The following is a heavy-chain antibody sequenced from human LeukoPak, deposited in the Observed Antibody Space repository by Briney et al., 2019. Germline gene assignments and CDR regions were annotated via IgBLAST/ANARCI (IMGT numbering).Heavy chain of an antibody. CDR1: GGTFSSYA. CDR2: IIPIFGTA. J-gene: IGHJ4*02. Sequence: EASVKVSCKASGGTFSSYAISWVRQAPGQGLEWMGGIIPIFGTANYAQKFQGRVTITADKSTSTAYMELSSLRSEDTAVYYCAKVDSGIVATGSPYFDYWGQGTLVTVSS. D-gene: IGHD6-13*01. V-gene: IGHV1-69*06. CDR3: AKVDSGIVATGSPYFDY.